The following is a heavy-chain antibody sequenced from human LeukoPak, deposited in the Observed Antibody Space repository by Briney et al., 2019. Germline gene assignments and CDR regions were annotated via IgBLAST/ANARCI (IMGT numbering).Heavy chain of an antibody. J-gene: IGHJ4*02. CDR1: GFAFSSYE. D-gene: IGHD6-13*01. V-gene: IGHV3-48*03. Sequence: PGGSLRLSCAASGFAFSSYEMTWVRQAPGKGLEWLSYINHSGTTIYYADSVKGRFTISRDNGENSLYLQMNSLRDEDTAVYYCARDGGRDSTYWYYYWGQGTLVTVSS. CDR3: ARDGGRDSTYWYYY. CDR2: INHSGTTI.